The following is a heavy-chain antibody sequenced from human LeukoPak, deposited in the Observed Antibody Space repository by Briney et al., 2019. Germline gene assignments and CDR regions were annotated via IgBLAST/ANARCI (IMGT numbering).Heavy chain of an antibody. D-gene: IGHD3-10*01. CDR2: IKSKTDGGTT. CDR3: TTDHIRLLWFGESPNY. CDR1: GFTFSSYA. J-gene: IGHJ4*02. Sequence: PGGSLRLSCAASGFTFSSYAMSWVRQAPGKGLEWVGRIKSKTDGGTTDYAAPVKGRFTISRDDSKNTLYLQMNSLKTEDTAVYYCTTDHIRLLWFGESPNYWGQGTLVTVSS. V-gene: IGHV3-15*01.